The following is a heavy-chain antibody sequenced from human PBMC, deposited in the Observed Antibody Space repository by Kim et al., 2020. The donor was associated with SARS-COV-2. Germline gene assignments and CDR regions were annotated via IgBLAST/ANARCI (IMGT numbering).Heavy chain of an antibody. CDR3: AKVLYYCGSSGCRGMDY. J-gene: IGHJ4*02. CDR1: GFTFSSYG. V-gene: IGHV3-30*18. D-gene: IGHD3-22*01. CDR2: ISYAGSNK. Sequence: GGSLRLSCAASGFTFSSYGMHWVRQAPGKGLEWAAVISYAGSNKYYADSVTGRFTISRDNSKNTVYMQMNSLRAEDTAVYYWAKVLYYCGSSGCRGMDYWGQGTLVTVSS.